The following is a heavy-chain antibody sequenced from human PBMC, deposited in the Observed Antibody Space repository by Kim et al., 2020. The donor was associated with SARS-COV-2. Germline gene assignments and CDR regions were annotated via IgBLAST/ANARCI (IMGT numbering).Heavy chain of an antibody. CDR3: ARHRREWLKTIPYYFDY. Sequence: SETLSLTCTVSGGSISSSSYYWGWIRQPTGKGLEWIGSIYYSGSTYYNPSLKSRVTISVDTSKNQFSLKLSSVTAADTAVYYCARHRREWLKTIPYYFDYWGQGTLVTVSS. CDR1: GGSISSSSYY. V-gene: IGHV4-39*01. D-gene: IGHD5-12*01. CDR2: IYYSGST. J-gene: IGHJ4*02.